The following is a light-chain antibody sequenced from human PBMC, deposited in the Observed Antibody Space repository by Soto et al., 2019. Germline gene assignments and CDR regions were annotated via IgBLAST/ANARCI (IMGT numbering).Light chain of an antibody. Sequence: EIVMTQSPATLSVSPGERATLSCRASQSVSSSLAWYQQKPGQAPRLLIYGASTRATGIPGRFSGSGSGTEFTLTISSLQSEDFAVYYCQQYNNWWTFGQGTKVEIK. CDR1: QSVSSS. V-gene: IGKV3-15*01. J-gene: IGKJ1*01. CDR3: QQYNNWWT. CDR2: GAS.